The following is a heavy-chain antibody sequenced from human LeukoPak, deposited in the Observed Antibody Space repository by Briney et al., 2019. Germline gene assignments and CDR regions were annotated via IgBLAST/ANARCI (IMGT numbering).Heavy chain of an antibody. D-gene: IGHD1-26*01. Sequence: SETLSLTCAVYGGSFSGYYWSWIRQPPGKGLEWIGEINHSGSTNYNPSLKSRVTISVDTSKNQFSLKLSSVTAADTAVYYCARDRGSYGLYFDYWGQGTLVTVSS. CDR3: ARDRGSYGLYFDY. CDR1: GGSFSGYY. J-gene: IGHJ4*02. V-gene: IGHV4-34*01. CDR2: INHSGST.